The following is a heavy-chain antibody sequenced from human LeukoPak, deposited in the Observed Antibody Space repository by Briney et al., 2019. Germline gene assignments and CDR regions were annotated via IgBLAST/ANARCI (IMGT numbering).Heavy chain of an antibody. Sequence: SETLSPTCTVSGGSISSYYWGWIRQPPGKGLEWIGSIYHSGSTYYNPSLKSRVTISVDTSKNQFSLKLSSVTAADTAVYYCARLGYDILTGYTVGYYWGQGTLVTVSS. D-gene: IGHD3-9*01. J-gene: IGHJ4*02. CDR1: GGSISSYY. CDR3: ARLGYDILTGYTVGYY. V-gene: IGHV4-38-2*02. CDR2: IYHSGST.